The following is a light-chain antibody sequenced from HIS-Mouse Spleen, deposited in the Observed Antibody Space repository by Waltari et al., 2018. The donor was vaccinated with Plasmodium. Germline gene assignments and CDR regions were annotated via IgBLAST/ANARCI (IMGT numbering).Light chain of an antibody. J-gene: IGKJ4*01. CDR2: GSS. CDR3: QQYGSSPLT. Sequence: EIVLTPSPGTLSLSSGERATLPCRASQSVSSSYLAWYQQNPGQAPRLLIYGSSSRATGIPDRFSGSGSGTDFTLTISRLEPEDFAVYYCQQYGSSPLTFGGGTKVEIK. V-gene: IGKV3-20*01. CDR1: QSVSSSY.